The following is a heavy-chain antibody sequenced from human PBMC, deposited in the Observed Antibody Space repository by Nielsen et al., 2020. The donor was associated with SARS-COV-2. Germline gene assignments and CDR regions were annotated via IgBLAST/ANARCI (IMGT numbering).Heavy chain of an antibody. V-gene: IGHV3-23*01. CDR3: AKISGSQRHYFDF. Sequence: GGSLRLSCAGSGFTSTTFAMTWVRQAPGKGLEWVSSIGTTGDKTFYADSVKGRFTISRDNSKNTLYLQLNSLRAEDTAVFYCAKISGSQRHYFDFWGQGALVTVSS. D-gene: IGHD1-26*01. CDR2: IGTTGDKT. CDR1: GFTSTTFA. J-gene: IGHJ4*02.